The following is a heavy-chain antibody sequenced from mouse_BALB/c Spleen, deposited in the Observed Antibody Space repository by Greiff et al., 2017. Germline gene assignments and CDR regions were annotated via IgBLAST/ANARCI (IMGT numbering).Heavy chain of an antibody. J-gene: IGHJ3*01. Sequence: EVKVVESGPSLVKPSQTLSLTCSVTGDSITSGYWNWIRKFPGNKLEYMGYISYSGSTYYNPSLKSRISITRDTSKNQYYLQLNSVTTEDTATYYCARRWTTGSWFAYWGQGTLVTVSA. V-gene: IGHV3-8*02. CDR3: ARRWTTGSWFAY. CDR2: ISYSGST. CDR1: GDSITSGY. D-gene: IGHD1-1*02.